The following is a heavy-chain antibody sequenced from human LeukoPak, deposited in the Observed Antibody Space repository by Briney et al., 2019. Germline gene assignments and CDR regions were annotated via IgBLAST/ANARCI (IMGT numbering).Heavy chain of an antibody. CDR3: ARDEGKLTGWFDP. Sequence: KSSETLSLTCTVSGGSISSSSYYWGWIRQPPGKGLEWIGSIYYNGSTYYNPSLKSRVTISVDTSKNQFSLKLSSVTAADTAVYYCARDEGKLTGWFDPWGQGTLVTVSS. D-gene: IGHD7-27*01. V-gene: IGHV4-39*07. J-gene: IGHJ5*02. CDR2: IYYNGST. CDR1: GGSISSSSYY.